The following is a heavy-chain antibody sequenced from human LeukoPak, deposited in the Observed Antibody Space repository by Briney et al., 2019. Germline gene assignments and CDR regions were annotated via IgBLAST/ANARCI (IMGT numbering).Heavy chain of an antibody. CDR2: IYYNGST. V-gene: IGHV4-31*03. D-gene: IGHD3-10*01. J-gene: IGHJ5*02. CDR1: GGSISSGGYY. CDR3: ARVSYGSGSPFDP. Sequence: SQTLSLTCTVSGGSISSGGYYWSWIRQHPGKGLEWIGYIYYNGSTYYNPSLKSRVTISVDTSKNQFSLKLSSVTAADTAVYYCARVSYGSGSPFDPWGQGTLVTVSS.